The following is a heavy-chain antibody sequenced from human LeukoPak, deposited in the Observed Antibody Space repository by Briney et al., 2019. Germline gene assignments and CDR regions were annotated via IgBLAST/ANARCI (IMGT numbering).Heavy chain of an antibody. J-gene: IGHJ4*02. CDR3: ASEYCSSTSCYGSFDY. D-gene: IGHD2-2*01. V-gene: IGHV3-33*08. CDR2: IWYDGSNK. Sequence: GGSLRLSCAASGFSLSNYWISWVRQAPGKGLGWVAVIWYDGSNKYYADSVKGRFTISRDNSKNTLYLQMNSLRAEDTAVYYCASEYCSSTSCYGSFDYWGQGTLVTVSS. CDR1: GFSLSNYW.